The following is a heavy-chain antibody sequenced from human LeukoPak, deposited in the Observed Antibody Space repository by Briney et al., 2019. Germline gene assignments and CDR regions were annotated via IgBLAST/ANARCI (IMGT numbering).Heavy chain of an antibody. Sequence: ASVKVSCKASGYSFTDYGIHWVRQAPGQGLEWMGWINSNTGNPTYAQGFTGRFVFSVDTSVTTAYLQISSLEAEDTAVYYCARESFKVAGRYQHWFLDLWGRGTLVTVSS. D-gene: IGHD6-19*01. V-gene: IGHV7-4-1*02. CDR2: INSNTGNP. CDR1: GYSFTDYG. CDR3: ARESFKVAGRYQHWFLDL. J-gene: IGHJ2*01.